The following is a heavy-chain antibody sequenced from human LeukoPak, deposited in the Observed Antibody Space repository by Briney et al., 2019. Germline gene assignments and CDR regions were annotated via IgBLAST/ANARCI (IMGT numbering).Heavy chain of an antibody. CDR2: IYYSGST. CDR1: GGSISSYY. D-gene: IGHD6-13*01. V-gene: IGHV4-59*01. CDR3: ASIPYSSSWSGMDAFDI. Sequence: PSETLSLTCTVSGGSISSYYWSWIRQPPGKGLEWIGYIYYSGSTNYNPSLKSRVTIPVDTSKNQFSLKLSSVTAADTAVYYCASIPYSSSWSGMDAFDIWGQGTMVTVSS. J-gene: IGHJ3*02.